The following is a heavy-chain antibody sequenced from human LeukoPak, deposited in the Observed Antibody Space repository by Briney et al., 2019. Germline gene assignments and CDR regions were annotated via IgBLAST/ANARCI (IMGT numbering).Heavy chain of an antibody. V-gene: IGHV3-74*01. J-gene: IGHJ2*01. CDR1: GFTFSSYW. Sequence: PGGSLRLSCAASGFTFSSYWMHWVRQAPGKGLVWVSRINSDGSSTSYADSVKGRFTISRDNAKNTLYLQMDSLRAEDTAVYYCAKDSTMIVVRGVGVYWYFDLWGRGTLVTVSS. CDR3: AKDSTMIVVRGVGVYWYFDL. CDR2: INSDGSST. D-gene: IGHD3-22*01.